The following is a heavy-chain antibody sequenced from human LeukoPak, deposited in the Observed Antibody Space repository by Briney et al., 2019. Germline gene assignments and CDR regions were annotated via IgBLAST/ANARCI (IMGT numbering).Heavy chain of an antibody. CDR1: GYTFTGYY. V-gene: IGHV1-2*02. Sequence: ASVKVSCKASGYTFTGYYMHWVRQAPGQGLEWMGWINPNSGGTNYAQKFQGRVTMTRDTSISTAYMELSRLRSDDTAVYYCARPRRGVVPAAMAGWFDPWGQGTLVTVSS. D-gene: IGHD2-2*01. CDR2: INPNSGGT. CDR3: ARPRRGVVPAAMAGWFDP. J-gene: IGHJ5*02.